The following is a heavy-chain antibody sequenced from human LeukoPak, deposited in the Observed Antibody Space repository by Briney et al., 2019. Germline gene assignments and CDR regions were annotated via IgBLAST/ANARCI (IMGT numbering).Heavy chain of an antibody. Sequence: SETLSLTCTVSGGSISSGSYYWSWIRQPAGKGLEWIGRIYSSGTANYNPSLESRVTMSIDTSMNQFSLKLNSVTAADTAVYYCARAESVYAYHLDYWGQGTRVTVSS. CDR2: IYSSGTA. J-gene: IGHJ4*02. CDR3: ARAESVYAYHLDY. D-gene: IGHD2-2*01. CDR1: GGSISSGSYY. V-gene: IGHV4-61*02.